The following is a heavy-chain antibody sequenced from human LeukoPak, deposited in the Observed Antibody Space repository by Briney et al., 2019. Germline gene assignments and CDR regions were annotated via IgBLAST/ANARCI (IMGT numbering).Heavy chain of an antibody. V-gene: IGHV3-74*01. CDR2: FNSDGSST. Sequence: GGSLRLSCAASGFTFSSYWMHWVPQPPGKGLVWVSRFNSDGSSTSYADSVKGRFTISRDNAKNTLYLQMNSLRAEDTAVYYCARDYYYYDSSGFVDYWGQGTLVTVSS. D-gene: IGHD3-22*01. CDR1: GFTFSSYW. J-gene: IGHJ4*02. CDR3: ARDYYYYDSSGFVDY.